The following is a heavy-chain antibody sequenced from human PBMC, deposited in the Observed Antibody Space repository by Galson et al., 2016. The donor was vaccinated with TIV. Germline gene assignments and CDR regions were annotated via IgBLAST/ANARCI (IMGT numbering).Heavy chain of an antibody. V-gene: IGHV1-24*01. CDR1: GDSLSDLS. D-gene: IGHD2/OR15-2a*01. CDR2: FDPEQHKK. J-gene: IGHJ4*02. Sequence: QSGAEVKKPGASVKVSCKVSGDSLSDLSMHWVRQAPGKGLEWMGGFDPEQHKKIYAQKLQGRVTLTEDTSTDTAFLELSSLSFEDTAVDYCAPVAWFPGLSLDKGGQGTLVIVSS. CDR3: APVAWFPGLSLDK.